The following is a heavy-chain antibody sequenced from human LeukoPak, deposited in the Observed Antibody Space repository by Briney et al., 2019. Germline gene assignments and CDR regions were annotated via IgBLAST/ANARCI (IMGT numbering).Heavy chain of an antibody. J-gene: IGHJ4*02. V-gene: IGHV3-53*01. CDR1: GFTFSSYA. D-gene: IGHD4-17*01. Sequence: PGGSLRLSCAASGFTFSSYAMSWVRQAPGKGLEWVSVIYSGGSTYYADSVKGRFTISRDNSKNTLYLQMNSLRAEDTAVYYCARVGTVTPGGGDDYWGQGTLVTVSS. CDR3: ARVGTVTPGGGDDY. CDR2: IYSGGST.